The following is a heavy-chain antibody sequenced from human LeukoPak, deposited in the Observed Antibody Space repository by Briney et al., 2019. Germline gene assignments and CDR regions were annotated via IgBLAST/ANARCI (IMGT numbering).Heavy chain of an antibody. CDR3: VRRVPCSSSSVYFDC. Sequence: GGSLRVSCAASGFTFSSYAMSWVRQAPGKGLEWVSAISDSGGSTYYADSVKGRFTISRDNSKNTVYLQMNSLRAEDTALYYCVRRVPCSSSSVYFDCWGQGTLVTVSS. CDR2: ISDSGGST. V-gene: IGHV3-23*01. D-gene: IGHD6-6*01. CDR1: GFTFSSYA. J-gene: IGHJ4*02.